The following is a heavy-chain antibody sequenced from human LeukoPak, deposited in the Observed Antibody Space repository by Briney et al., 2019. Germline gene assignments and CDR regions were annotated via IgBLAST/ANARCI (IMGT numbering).Heavy chain of an antibody. CDR1: DFTFDFYW. CDR3: GRLAHNAWYAIDF. D-gene: IGHD2-2*01. Sequence: GGSLRLSCAASDFTFDFYWMTWVRQAPGKGLEWLANILPDGSQKYYVDSVKGRFTISRDNPKNSLYLQINNLRAEDTAVYYCGRLAHNAWYAIDFWGQGTLVTVSS. CDR2: ILPDGSQK. V-gene: IGHV3-7*01. J-gene: IGHJ4*02.